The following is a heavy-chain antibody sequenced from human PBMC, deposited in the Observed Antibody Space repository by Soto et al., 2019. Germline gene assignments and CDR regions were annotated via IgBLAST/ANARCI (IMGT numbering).Heavy chain of an antibody. J-gene: IGHJ4*02. CDR3: VSGGYHERAPDY. D-gene: IGHD2-15*01. V-gene: IGHV3-64D*06. CDR2: ISSNGGST. CDR1: GFTLSSYA. Sequence: PGGSLRLSFSASGFTLSSYAMHWVGKAPGKGLEYVSAISSNGGSTYYADSVKGRFTISRDNSKNTLYLQMSSLRAEDTAVYYCVSGGYHERAPDYWGQGTLVTVSS.